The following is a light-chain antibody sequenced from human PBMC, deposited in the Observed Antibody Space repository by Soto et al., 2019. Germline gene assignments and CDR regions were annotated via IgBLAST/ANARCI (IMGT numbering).Light chain of an antibody. J-gene: IGLJ1*01. CDR3: GTWDASLSAYV. CDR2: DNN. CDR1: SSNIGNNY. Sequence: QSVLTQPPSVSAAPGQKVTISCSGSSSNIGNNYVSWYQQFPGTAPKLLTYDNNKRPSGIPDRFSGSKSGTSATLGITGLQTGDEADYYCGTWDASLSAYVFGTGTK. V-gene: IGLV1-51*01.